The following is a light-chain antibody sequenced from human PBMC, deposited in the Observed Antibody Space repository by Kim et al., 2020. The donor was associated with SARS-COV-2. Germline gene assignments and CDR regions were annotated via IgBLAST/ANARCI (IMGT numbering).Light chain of an antibody. Sequence: LSLSTAARAILSCKASGSLHCSFLAWFQQKPGQAPRLLIYGGSTRAAGIPDRFSGGGSVTEFTLTISRLEPEDFAMYYYQNYAGAFGQGTKVDIK. CDR2: GGS. J-gene: IGKJ1*01. CDR3: QNYAGA. V-gene: IGKV3-20*01. CDR1: GSLHCSF.